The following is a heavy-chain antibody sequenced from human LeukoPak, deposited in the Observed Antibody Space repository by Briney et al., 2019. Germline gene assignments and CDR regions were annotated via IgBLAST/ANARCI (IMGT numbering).Heavy chain of an antibody. D-gene: IGHD3-22*01. Sequence: SETLSLTCTVSGGSISTYYWSWIRQPAGKGLEWIGRLSSSGTTNYNTSLKSRVTMSVDTSTNQLSLKLTSVTAADTAVYYCAREFSGRDYYGEYDYWGQETLVTAS. CDR1: GGSISTYY. J-gene: IGHJ4*02. V-gene: IGHV4-4*07. CDR2: LSSSGTT. CDR3: AREFSGRDYYGEYDY.